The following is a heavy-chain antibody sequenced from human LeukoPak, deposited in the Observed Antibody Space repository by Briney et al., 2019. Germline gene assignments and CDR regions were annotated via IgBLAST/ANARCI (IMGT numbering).Heavy chain of an antibody. Sequence: ASVKVSCKASVYTFTSYGISWVGQAPGQGLEWMGWISAYNGNTNYAQKLQGRVTMTADTSTSTAYMELRSLTSDDTGVYYCARVPATYYDILTGLDDYWGQGTLVTVSS. CDR1: VYTFTSYG. CDR3: ARVPATYYDILTGLDDY. J-gene: IGHJ4*02. D-gene: IGHD3-9*01. V-gene: IGHV1-18*01. CDR2: ISAYNGNT.